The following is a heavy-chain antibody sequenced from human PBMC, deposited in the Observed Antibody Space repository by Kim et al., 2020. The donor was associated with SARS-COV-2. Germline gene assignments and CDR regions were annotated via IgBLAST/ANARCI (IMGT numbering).Heavy chain of an antibody. V-gene: IGHV3-33*01. J-gene: IGHJ4*02. CDR2: IWFDGSNE. CDR3: AREITGRGTPDY. D-gene: IGHD1-20*01. Sequence: GGSLRLSCAASGFTFSDYGMHWVRQAPGKGLEWVADIWFDGSNEHYLHSVKGRFTISRDNSKNTLFLQMNSLRVEDTALYYCAREITGRGTPDYWGQGTLGTVSS. CDR1: GFTFSDYG.